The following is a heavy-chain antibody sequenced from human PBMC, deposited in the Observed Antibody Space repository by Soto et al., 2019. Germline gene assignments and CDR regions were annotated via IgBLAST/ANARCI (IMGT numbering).Heavy chain of an antibody. D-gene: IGHD6-19*01. Sequence: DVELLESGGGLVQPWGSLRLSCTASGFSFSTHAMSWVRQAPGKGLEWASSISSGGTTTFYAASVESRFTISRDKSKNTLYLQMNSLRADDTAVYYCAREGGSIGGWFGRKFDSWGQGTQVIVSS. CDR1: GFSFSTHA. CDR2: ISSGGTTT. V-gene: IGHV3-23*01. CDR3: AREGGSIGGWFGRKFDS. J-gene: IGHJ4*02.